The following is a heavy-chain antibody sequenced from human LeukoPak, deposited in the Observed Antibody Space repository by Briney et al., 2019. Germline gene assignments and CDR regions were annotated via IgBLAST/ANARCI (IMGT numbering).Heavy chain of an antibody. CDR3: AREVSSGWYGDY. CDR2: IIPILGIA. D-gene: IGHD6-19*01. V-gene: IGHV1-69*04. Sequence: ASVKVPCKASGGTFSSCTISWVRQAPGQGLEWMGRIIPILGIANYAQKFQGRVTITADKSTSTAYMELSSLRSEDTAVYYCAREVSSGWYGDYWGQGTLVTVSS. J-gene: IGHJ4*02. CDR1: GGTFSSCT.